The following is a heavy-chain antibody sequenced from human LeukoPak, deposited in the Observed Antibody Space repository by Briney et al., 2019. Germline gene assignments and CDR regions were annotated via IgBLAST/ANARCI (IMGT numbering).Heavy chain of an antibody. V-gene: IGHV3-30*18. Sequence: GGSLRLSCAASGFTFSSYGMHWVRQAPGKGLEWVAVISYDGSNKYYADSVKGRFTISRDNSKNTLYLQMNSLRAEDTAVYYCAKEVVTTWAFDIWGQGTMVTVSS. D-gene: IGHD3-22*01. CDR2: ISYDGSNK. CDR1: GFTFSSYG. J-gene: IGHJ3*02. CDR3: AKEVVTTWAFDI.